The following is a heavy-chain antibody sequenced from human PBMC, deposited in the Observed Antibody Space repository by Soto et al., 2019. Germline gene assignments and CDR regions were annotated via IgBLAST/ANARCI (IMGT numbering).Heavy chain of an antibody. CDR2: ISSSGSTI. Sequence: PGGSLRLSCAASALTFSDYHMSWIRYAPGKGLDGVSYISSSGSTIYYADSVKDRFTISRDNATNSLYLQMNSLRAEDTAVYYCARDRLTMIGAGDYYYYGMDVWGQGTTVTVAS. V-gene: IGHV3-11*01. CDR1: ALTFSDYH. D-gene: IGHD3-22*01. J-gene: IGHJ6*02. CDR3: ARDRLTMIGAGDYYYYGMDV.